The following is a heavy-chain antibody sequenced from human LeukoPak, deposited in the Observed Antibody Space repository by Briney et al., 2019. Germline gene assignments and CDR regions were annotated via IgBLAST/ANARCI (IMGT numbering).Heavy chain of an antibody. CDR3: ARSPVYNWNDVYYFDY. J-gene: IGHJ4*02. V-gene: IGHV4-34*01. D-gene: IGHD1-20*01. CDR2: INHSGST. CDR1: GGSFSGYY. Sequence: NTSETLSLTCAVYGGSFSGYYWSWIRQPPGKGLEWIGEINHSGSTNYNPSLKSRVTISVDTSKNQFSLQLNSVTPEDTAVYYCARSPVYNWNDVYYFDYWGQGTLVTVSS.